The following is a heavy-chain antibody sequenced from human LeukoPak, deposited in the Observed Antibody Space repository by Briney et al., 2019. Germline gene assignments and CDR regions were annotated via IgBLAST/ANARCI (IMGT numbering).Heavy chain of an antibody. CDR2: ISSASNTI. D-gene: IGHD3-10*01. V-gene: IGHV3-48*01. Sequence: GGSLRLSCAASGFTFSSYSMNWVRQAPGKGLEWVSYISSASNTIYYADSVKGRFTISRDNAKNSLYLQMNSLRAEDTAMYYCARDGWFGDYNWFDPWGQGTLVTVSS. CDR3: ARDGWFGDYNWFDP. J-gene: IGHJ5*02. CDR1: GFTFSSYS.